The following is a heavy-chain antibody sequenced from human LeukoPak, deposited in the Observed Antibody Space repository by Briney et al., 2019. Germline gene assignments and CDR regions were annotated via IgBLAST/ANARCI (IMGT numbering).Heavy chain of an antibody. CDR2: MSAYNGNT. CDR3: SRTNVVAYYYYFSCYYP. J-gene: IGHJ5*02. D-gene: IGHD3-22*01. Sequence: ASVKVSCKASGYTFTSYGINWVRQAPGQGLEWMGWMSAYNGNTNYAQKLQGRVTMTTDTSMSTAYMELRSLRSDDTAVYYCSRTNVVAYYYYFSCYYPWGQGTLVTVSS. CDR1: GYTFTSYG. V-gene: IGHV1-18*01.